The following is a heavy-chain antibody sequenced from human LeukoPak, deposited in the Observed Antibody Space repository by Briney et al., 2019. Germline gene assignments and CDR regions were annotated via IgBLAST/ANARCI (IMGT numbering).Heavy chain of an antibody. V-gene: IGHV4-34*03. CDR1: GGSFSGYY. Sequence: SDALSLTCAVSGGSFSGYYWTWIRQPPGKRLEWIVEINHSGRTNYNPSLKTRVTISVDTSTPQFSPRPTSVTAADTAANYCTRHRSTGASSYRFDYWGQGTLVTVSS. CDR2: INHSGRT. J-gene: IGHJ4*02. D-gene: IGHD7-27*01. CDR3: TRHRSTGASSYRFDY.